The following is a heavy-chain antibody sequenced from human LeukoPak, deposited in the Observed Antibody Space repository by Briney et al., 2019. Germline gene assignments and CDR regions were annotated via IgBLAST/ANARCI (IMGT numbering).Heavy chain of an antibody. CDR3: ARTLVEVPGHSDLFDF. V-gene: IGHV3-7*01. CDR2: MNPDGSAT. Sequence: GGSLRLSCGASGFSFCSFWTSWIRQAPGKGLERVANMNPDGSATYYLDSVKGRFTISRDNAKTSVYLQMNSLRPDDTAVYYCARTLVEVPGHSDLFDFWGQGTLVTVSS. D-gene: IGHD2-2*01. CDR1: GFSFCSFW. J-gene: IGHJ4*02.